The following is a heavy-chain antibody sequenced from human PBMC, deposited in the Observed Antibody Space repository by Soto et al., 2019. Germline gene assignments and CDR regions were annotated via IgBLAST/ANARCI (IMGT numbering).Heavy chain of an antibody. CDR2: IYHSGST. J-gene: IGHJ5*02. CDR3: ARQGITLVRGAVNWFDP. V-gene: IGHV4-59*08. CDR1: GGSISSYY. D-gene: IGHD3-10*01. Sequence: SETLSLTCTVSGGSISSYYWSWIRQSPGKGLEWIGYIYHSGSTNYNPSLKSRVTISVDTAKNQFSLKLSSVTAADTALYYCARQGITLVRGAVNWFDPWGQGTLVTISS.